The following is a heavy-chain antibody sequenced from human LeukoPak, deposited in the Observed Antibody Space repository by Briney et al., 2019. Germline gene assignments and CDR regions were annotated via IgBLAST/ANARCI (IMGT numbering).Heavy chain of an antibody. D-gene: IGHD5-18*01. J-gene: IGHJ6*03. V-gene: IGHV4-61*02. CDR2: IYTSGST. CDR3: ARDRYSYGSYYYYYYMDV. CDR1: GGSISSGSYY. Sequence: SETLSLTCAVSGGSISSGSYYWSWIWQPAGKGLEWIGRIYTSGSTNYNPSLKSRVTISVDTSKNQFSLKLSSVTSADTAVYYCARDRYSYGSYYYYYYMDVWGKGTTVTVSS.